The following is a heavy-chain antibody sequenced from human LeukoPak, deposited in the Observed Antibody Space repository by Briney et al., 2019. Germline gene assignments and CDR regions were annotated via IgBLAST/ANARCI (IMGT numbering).Heavy chain of an antibody. CDR3: ARGLNFGNIAARDYYFDY. CDR2: IWYDGSNK. V-gene: IGHV3-33*01. J-gene: IGHJ4*02. Sequence: GGSLRLSCAASGFTFSSYGMHWVRQAPGKGLEWVAVIWYDGSNKYYADSVKGRFTISRDNSKNTLYLQMNSLRADDTAVYYCARGLNFGNIAARDYYFDYWGQGTLVTVSS. CDR1: GFTFSSYG. D-gene: IGHD6-6*01.